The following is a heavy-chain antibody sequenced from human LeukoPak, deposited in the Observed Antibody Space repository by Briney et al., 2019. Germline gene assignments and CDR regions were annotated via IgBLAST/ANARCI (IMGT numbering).Heavy chain of an antibody. CDR3: AHRAYYYDSSGYQFDY. V-gene: IGHV2-5*02. CDR2: IYCDYDK. D-gene: IGHD3-22*01. Sequence: SGPTLVKPTQPLTLTCTFSGFSLSTSGLGVSWFRQPPANALEWPALIYCDYDKRYSTSLKSRLTITKDASKNQVVLTMTNMDPVDTATYYCAHRAYYYDSSGYQFDYWGQGTLVTVSS. CDR1: GFSLSTSGLG. J-gene: IGHJ4*02.